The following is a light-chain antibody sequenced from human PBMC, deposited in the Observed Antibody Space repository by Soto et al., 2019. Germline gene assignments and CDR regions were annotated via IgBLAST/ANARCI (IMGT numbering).Light chain of an antibody. CDR1: GSNIGNNY. V-gene: IGLV1-51*01. J-gene: IGLJ2*01. CDR3: GTWDSSLSVV. CDR2: DNN. Sequence: QSVLTQPPSVSAAPGQKVTISCSGSGSNIGNNYVSWYQQLPGTAPKLLIYDNNKRPSGIPDRFSGSKSGTSATLGITGLQTGDEADYYCGTWDSSLSVVFGGGTKVTVL.